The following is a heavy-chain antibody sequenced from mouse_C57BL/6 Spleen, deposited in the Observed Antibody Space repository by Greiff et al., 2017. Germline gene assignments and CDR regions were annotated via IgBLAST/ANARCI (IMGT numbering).Heavy chain of an antibody. J-gene: IGHJ2*01. CDR3: ARFPHYYGSSHYFDY. V-gene: IGHV7-3*01. CDR1: GFTFTDYY. Sequence: DVMLVESGGGLVQPGGSLSLSCAASGFTFTDYYMSWVRQPPGKALEWLGFIRNKANGYTTEYSASVKGRFTISRDNSQSILYLQMNALRAEDSATYYCARFPHYYGSSHYFDYWGQGTTLTVSS. CDR2: IRNKANGYTT. D-gene: IGHD1-1*01.